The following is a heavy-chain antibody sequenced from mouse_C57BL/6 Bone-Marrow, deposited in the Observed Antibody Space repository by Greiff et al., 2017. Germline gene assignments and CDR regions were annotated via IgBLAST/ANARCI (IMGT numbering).Heavy chain of an antibody. CDR2: IDPSDSFT. CDR1: GYTFTSYW. CDR3: ASGLYGSRGY. V-gene: IGHV1-69*01. Sequence: VQLQQPGAELVMPGASVTLSCKASGYTFTSYWMHWVKQRPGQGLEWIGEIDPSDSFTNYNQKFKGKATLTVDKSSSTAYMRLSSLTSEDSAVYCCASGLYGSRGYWGQGTTLTVSS. D-gene: IGHD1-1*01. J-gene: IGHJ2*01.